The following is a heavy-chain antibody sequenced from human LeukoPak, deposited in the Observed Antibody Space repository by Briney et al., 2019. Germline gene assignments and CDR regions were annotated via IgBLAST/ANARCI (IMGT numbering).Heavy chain of an antibody. J-gene: IGHJ5*02. CDR3: ARTPDITMVRGVKGRKNWFDP. CDR1: GGSFSGYY. D-gene: IGHD3-10*01. Sequence: PSETLSLTCAVYGGSFSGYYWSWIRQPPGKGLEWIGEINHSGSTSYNPSLKSRVTISVDTSKNQFSLKLSSVTAADTAVYYCARTPDITMVRGVKGRKNWFDPWGQGTLVTVSS. CDR2: INHSGST. V-gene: IGHV4-34*01.